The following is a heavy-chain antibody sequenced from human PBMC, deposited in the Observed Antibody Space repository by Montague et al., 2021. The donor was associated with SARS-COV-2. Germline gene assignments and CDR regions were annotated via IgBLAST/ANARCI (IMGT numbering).Heavy chain of an antibody. CDR1: GGSISSSSYY. CDR2: IYYSGST. Sequence: SETLSLTCTVSGGSISSSSYYWGWIRQPPGKGLEWIGSIYYSGSTYSXXXVKSRVTISVDTSKNQFSLKLSSVTAADTAVYYCARVGRQQLVRLSGMDVWGQGTTVTVSS. D-gene: IGHD6-13*01. CDR3: ARVGRQQLVRLSGMDV. V-gene: IGHV4-39*07. J-gene: IGHJ6*02.